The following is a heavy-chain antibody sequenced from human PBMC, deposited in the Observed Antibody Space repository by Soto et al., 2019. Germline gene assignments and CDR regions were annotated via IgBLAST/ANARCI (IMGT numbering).Heavy chain of an antibody. Sequence: SETLSVTWTVSGGCISSSRYYGGRIRQPPGKGLEWIGSIYYSGSTYYNPSLKSRVTIPVDTSKNQFSLKLSSVTAADTAVYYCARFYDILGENWFDPWGQGTLVTVSS. CDR1: GGCISSSRYY. D-gene: IGHD3-9*01. CDR2: IYYSGST. J-gene: IGHJ5*02. V-gene: IGHV4-39*01. CDR3: ARFYDILGENWFDP.